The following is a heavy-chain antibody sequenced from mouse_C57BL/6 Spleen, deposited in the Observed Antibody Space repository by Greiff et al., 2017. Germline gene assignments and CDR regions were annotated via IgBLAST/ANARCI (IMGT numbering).Heavy chain of an antibody. CDR1: GYSITSGYY. V-gene: IGHV3-6*01. CDR3: ARDGGLGAY. Sequence: EVKLMESGPGLVKPSQSLSLTCSVTGYSITSGYYWNWIRQFPGNKLEWMGYISYDGSNNYNPSLKNRISITRDTSKNQFFLKLNSVTTEDTATYYCARDGGLGAYWGQGTLVTVSA. D-gene: IGHD4-1*01. J-gene: IGHJ3*01. CDR2: ISYDGSN.